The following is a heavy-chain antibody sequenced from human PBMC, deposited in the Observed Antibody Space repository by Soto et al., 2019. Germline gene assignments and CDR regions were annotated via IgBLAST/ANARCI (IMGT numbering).Heavy chain of an antibody. V-gene: IGHV4-30-2*01. CDR3: ASAGGLGAVAVDY. D-gene: IGHD6-19*01. Sequence: QLQLQESGSGLVKPSQTLSLTCAVSGGSISSGGYSWSWIRQPPGKGLEWIGYIYHSGSTYYHPSLDIRVTISVDRSKNQFSLKLSSVTAAGTAVYYCASAGGLGAVAVDYWGQGTLVTVSS. CDR1: GGSISSGGYS. J-gene: IGHJ4*02. CDR2: IYHSGST.